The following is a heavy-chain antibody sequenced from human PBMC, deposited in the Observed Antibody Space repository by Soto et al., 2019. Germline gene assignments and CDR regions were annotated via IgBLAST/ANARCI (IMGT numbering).Heavy chain of an antibody. D-gene: IGHD3-3*01. CDR3: ARGIKVFGDAFDI. CDR1: GYTFTSYD. Sequence: ASVTVSCQASGYTFTSYDINWGRQATGQGLEWMGWMNPNSGNTGYAQKFQGRVTMTRNTSISTAYMELSSLRSEDTAVYYCARGIKVFGDAFDIWGQGTMVTVSS. CDR2: MNPNSGNT. V-gene: IGHV1-8*01. J-gene: IGHJ3*02.